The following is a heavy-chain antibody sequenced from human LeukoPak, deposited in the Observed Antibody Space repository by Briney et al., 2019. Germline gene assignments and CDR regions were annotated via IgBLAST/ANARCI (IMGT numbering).Heavy chain of an antibody. CDR2: IYTSGST. Sequence: SQTLSLTCTVSGGSISSGSYYWSWIRQPAGKGLEWIGRIYTSGSTSYNPSLKSRVTISVDTSKNQFSLKLSSVTAADTAVYYCAGGIQLWPRIGPGYYYGMDVWGQGTTVTVSS. CDR3: AGGIQLWPRIGPGYYYGMDV. J-gene: IGHJ6*02. CDR1: GGSISSGSYY. V-gene: IGHV4-61*02. D-gene: IGHD5-18*01.